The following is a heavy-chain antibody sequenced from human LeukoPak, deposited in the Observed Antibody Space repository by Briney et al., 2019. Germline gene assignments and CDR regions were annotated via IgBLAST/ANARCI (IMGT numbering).Heavy chain of an antibody. CDR2: ISRNSARI. Sequence: GGSLRLSCAVSGFTFDDYAMHWVRQAPGKGLEWVSSISRNSARIAYADSVKGRFSISRDNARNSLYLQMNSLRSEDMAFYYCAKDIRGYYDDSGYINFWGQGTLVIVSS. J-gene: IGHJ4*02. D-gene: IGHD3-22*01. CDR3: AKDIRGYYDDSGYINF. V-gene: IGHV3-9*03. CDR1: GFTFDDYA.